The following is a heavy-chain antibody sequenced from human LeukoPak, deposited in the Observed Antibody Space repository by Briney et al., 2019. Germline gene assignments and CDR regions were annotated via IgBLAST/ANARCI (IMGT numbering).Heavy chain of an antibody. CDR1: GFTFSSYV. D-gene: IGHD2-2*01. J-gene: IGHJ4*02. Sequence: GGSLILSCAASGFTFSSYVMHWVRQAPGRGQVWVAHINSDGSWTSYADSVKGRFTISKDNTKNTVYLQMNNLRAEDTAVYYCVSFYETYWGRGTLVTVSS. CDR2: INSDGSWT. V-gene: IGHV3-74*01. CDR3: VSFYETY.